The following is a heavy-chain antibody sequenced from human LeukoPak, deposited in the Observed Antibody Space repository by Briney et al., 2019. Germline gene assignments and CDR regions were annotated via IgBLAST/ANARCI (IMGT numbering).Heavy chain of an antibody. V-gene: IGHV3-23*01. CDR3: AKVGYDFWSGYYVH. CDR2: ISGSGGST. CDR1: GFSFSNSW. D-gene: IGHD3-3*01. Sequence: GGSLRLSCAASGFSFSNSWMHWVRQAPGKGLEWVSAISGSGGSTYYADSVKGRFTISRDNSKNTLYLQMNSLRAEDTAVYYCAKVGYDFWSGYYVHWGQGTLVTVSS. J-gene: IGHJ4*02.